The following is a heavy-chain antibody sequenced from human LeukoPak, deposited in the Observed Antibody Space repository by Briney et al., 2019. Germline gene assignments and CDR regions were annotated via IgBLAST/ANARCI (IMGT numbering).Heavy chain of an antibody. CDR2: IYYSGST. Sequence: SETLSLTCTVSGGSISSSSYYWGWIRQPPGKGLEWIGSIYYSGSTYYNPSLKSRVTISVDTSKNQFSLKLSSVTAADTAVYYCARGEKPRYDYYYDSSGYYTRAFDYWGQGTLVTVSS. CDR1: GGSISSSSYY. J-gene: IGHJ4*02. V-gene: IGHV4-39*07. CDR3: ARGEKPRYDYYYDSSGYYTRAFDY. D-gene: IGHD3-22*01.